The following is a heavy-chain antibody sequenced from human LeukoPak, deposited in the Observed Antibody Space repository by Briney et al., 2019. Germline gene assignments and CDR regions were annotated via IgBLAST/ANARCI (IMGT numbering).Heavy chain of an antibody. CDR2: IYHSGST. CDR3: ARDWVGATDY. J-gene: IGHJ4*02. CDR1: GGSMNPYY. V-gene: IGHV4-59*12. Sequence: PSETLSLTCSVSGGSMNPYYWNWIRQPPGKGLEWIGYIYHSGSTYYNPSLKSRVTISVDRSKNQFSLKLSSVTAADTAVYYCARDWVGATDYWGQGTLVTVSS. D-gene: IGHD1-26*01.